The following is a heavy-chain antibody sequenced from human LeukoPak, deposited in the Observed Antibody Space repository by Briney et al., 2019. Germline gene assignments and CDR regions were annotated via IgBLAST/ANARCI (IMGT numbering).Heavy chain of an antibody. V-gene: IGHV3-21*01. J-gene: IGHJ3*02. CDR3: ARVGSYYVFAFDI. Sequence: GGSLRLSCAASGFTFSSYSMNWVRQAPGKGLEWVSSISSSSSYIYYADSVKGRFTIPRDNAKNSLYPQMNSLRAEDTAVYYCARVGSYYVFAFDIWGQGTMVTVSS. CDR1: GFTFSSYS. D-gene: IGHD1-26*01. CDR2: ISSSSSYI.